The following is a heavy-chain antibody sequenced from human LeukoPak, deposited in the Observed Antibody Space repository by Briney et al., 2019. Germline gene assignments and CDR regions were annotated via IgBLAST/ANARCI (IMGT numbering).Heavy chain of an antibody. CDR2: INPNSGGT. V-gene: IGHV1-2*02. Sequence: ASVKVSCKASGYTFTGYYMHWVRQAPGQGLERMGWINPNSGGTNYAQKFQGRVTMTRDTSISTAYMELSRLRSDDTAVYYCARFTPSGNWFDPWGQGTLVTVSS. CDR1: GYTFTGYY. CDR3: ARFTPSGNWFDP. D-gene: IGHD6-6*01. J-gene: IGHJ5*02.